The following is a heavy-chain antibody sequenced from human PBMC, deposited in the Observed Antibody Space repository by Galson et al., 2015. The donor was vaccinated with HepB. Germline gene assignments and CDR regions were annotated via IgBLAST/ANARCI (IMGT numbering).Heavy chain of an antibody. J-gene: IGHJ3*02. D-gene: IGHD2-21*02. V-gene: IGHV4-34*01. CDR3: AQGGDGAFDI. CDR1: GGSFSGYY. CDR2: INHSGST. Sequence: LSLTCAVYGGSFSGYYWSWIRQPPGKGLEWIGEINHSGSTNYNPSLKSRVTISVDTSKNQFSLKLSSVTAADTAVYYCAQGGDGAFDIWGQGTMVTVSS.